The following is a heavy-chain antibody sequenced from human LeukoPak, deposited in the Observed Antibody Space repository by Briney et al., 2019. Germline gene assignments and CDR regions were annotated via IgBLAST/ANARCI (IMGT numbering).Heavy chain of an antibody. CDR2: ITSSSSTI. CDR3: ARGPSGYHNT. V-gene: IGHV3-48*01. CDR1: GFTFSTYS. Sequence: GGSLRLSCAASGFTFSTYSMNWVRQAPGKGLEWVSYITSSSSTIYYADSVKGRFTISRDNAKNSLYLQMNSLRAEDTAVYYCARGPSGYHNTGGQGTLVTVSS. D-gene: IGHD5-12*01. J-gene: IGHJ4*02.